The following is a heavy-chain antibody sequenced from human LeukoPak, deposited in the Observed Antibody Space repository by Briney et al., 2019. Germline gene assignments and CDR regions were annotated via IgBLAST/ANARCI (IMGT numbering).Heavy chain of an antibody. J-gene: IGHJ4*02. CDR1: GFTFSSYG. CDR2: IRYDGNSE. V-gene: IGHV3-30*02. CDR3: ARLAGAGSSGFDY. Sequence: GGSLRLSCAASGFTFSSYGMHWVRQAPGKGLEWVAFIRYDGNSEFYVDSVKGRFTISRDNAKNSLYLHMSSLRAEDTAVYYCARLAGAGSSGFDYWGQGTLVTVSS. D-gene: IGHD1-26*01.